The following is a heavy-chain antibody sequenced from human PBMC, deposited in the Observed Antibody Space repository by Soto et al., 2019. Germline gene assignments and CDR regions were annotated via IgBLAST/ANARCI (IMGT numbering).Heavy chain of an antibody. V-gene: IGHV3-9*01. D-gene: IGHD6-13*01. CDR2: ITWNSVYT. Sequence: EVQLVESGGGLVQPGRSLRLSCAASGFTFDDYAMHWVRQAPGKGLEWVSYITWNSVYTGYADSVKGRFTRSRDNANNSLYLQMNSLKPEDTACYYCAKTLYGSSSSPIDFWGQGTLVTVSS. J-gene: IGHJ4*02. CDR1: GFTFDDYA. CDR3: AKTLYGSSSSPIDF.